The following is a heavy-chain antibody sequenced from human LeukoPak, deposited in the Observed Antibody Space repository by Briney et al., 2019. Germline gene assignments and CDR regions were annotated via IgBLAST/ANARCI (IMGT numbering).Heavy chain of an antibody. CDR3: ARDPNSAL. Sequence: SETLSLTCIVSGGXLNNNYCSWIRQPAGKGLEWIGRFYTGGTTNYNPSLKSRVTISVDTSKNQFSLRLSSVTAADTAVYYCARDPNSALWGQGTLVTVSS. CDR1: GGXLNNNY. V-gene: IGHV4-4*07. J-gene: IGHJ4*02. CDR2: FYTGGTT. D-gene: IGHD4-23*01.